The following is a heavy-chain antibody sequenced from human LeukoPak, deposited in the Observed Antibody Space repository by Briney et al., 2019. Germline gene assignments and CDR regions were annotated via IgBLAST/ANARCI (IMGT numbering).Heavy chain of an antibody. CDR2: IYSGGST. CDR1: GFTVSSNY. Sequence: GGSLRLSCAASGFTVSSNYMSWVRQAPGKGLEWVSVIYSGGSTYYADSVKGRFTISRDNSKNTLYLQMNSLRAEDTAVYYCARVVSGSYSYYYYGMDVWGQGTTVTVSS. D-gene: IGHD1-26*01. V-gene: IGHV3-53*01. J-gene: IGHJ6*02. CDR3: ARVVSGSYSYYYYGMDV.